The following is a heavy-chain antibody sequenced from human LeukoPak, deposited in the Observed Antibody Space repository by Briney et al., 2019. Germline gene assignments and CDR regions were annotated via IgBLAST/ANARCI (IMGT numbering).Heavy chain of an antibody. V-gene: IGHV1-18*01. CDR1: GYTFTSYG. Sequence: ASVKVSCKASGYTFTSYGISWVRQAPGQGLEWMGWISAYNGNTNYAQKLQGRVTMTTDTSTSTAYMELRSLRSDDTAVYYCARSLYSSGWYLLSDIWGQGTMVTVSS. CDR2: ISAYNGNT. D-gene: IGHD6-19*01. J-gene: IGHJ3*02. CDR3: ARSLYSSGWYLLSDI.